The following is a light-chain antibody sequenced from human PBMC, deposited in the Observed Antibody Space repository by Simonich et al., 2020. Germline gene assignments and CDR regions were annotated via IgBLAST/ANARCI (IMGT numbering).Light chain of an antibody. V-gene: IGKV1-5*03. J-gene: IGKJ1*01. Sequence: DIQMTQSPSPLSASVGDRVTITCRASQSISSWLAWYQQKPGKAPKLLIYKASSLESWGPSRFSGSGSGTEFTLTISSLQPDDFATYYCQQYNSYSRTFGQGTKVEIK. CDR3: QQYNSYSRT. CDR2: KAS. CDR1: QSISSW.